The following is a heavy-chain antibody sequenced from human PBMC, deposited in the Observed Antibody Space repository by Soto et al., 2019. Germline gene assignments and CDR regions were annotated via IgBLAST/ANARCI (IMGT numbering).Heavy chain of an antibody. J-gene: IGHJ4*02. CDR2: IVVGSGAT. V-gene: IGHV1-58*01. CDR3: AAPPNRDAYNYDY. D-gene: IGHD5-12*01. CDR1: GLPFSASA. Sequence: QMQLVQSGPEARKPGTSVKVSCKASGLPFSASAVQWVRQARGQRLEWIGWIVVGSGATKYAPKFQERVTITRDMSTSTAYMELSRLRSEDTAVYYCAAPPNRDAYNYDYWGQGTLVTVSS.